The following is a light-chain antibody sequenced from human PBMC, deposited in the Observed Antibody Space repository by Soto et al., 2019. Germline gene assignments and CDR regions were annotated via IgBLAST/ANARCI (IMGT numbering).Light chain of an antibody. Sequence: QAVVTQPPSVSGAPGQRVTISCTGNSSNIGTGYDVHWYQQLPGTAPKLLIYGNNNRPSGVPDRFSGSKSGTSASLAITGLQAEDEADYFCQSYDSSLSGYVFGTGTKLTVL. CDR1: SSNIGTGYD. CDR2: GNN. J-gene: IGLJ1*01. V-gene: IGLV1-40*01. CDR3: QSYDSSLSGYV.